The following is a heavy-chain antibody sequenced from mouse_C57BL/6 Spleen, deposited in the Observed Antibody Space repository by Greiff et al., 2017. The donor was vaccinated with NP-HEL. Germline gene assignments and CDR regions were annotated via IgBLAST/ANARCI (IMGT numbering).Heavy chain of an antibody. J-gene: IGHJ4*01. D-gene: IGHD2-3*01. CDR3: ARSKIYDGYGPAMDY. Sequence: EVQLQQSGPELVKPGASVKISCKASGYTFTDYYMNWVKQSHGKSLEWIGDINPNNGGTSYNQKMKGKATLTVAKSSSTAYMELRSLTSEDSAVYYCARSKIYDGYGPAMDYWGQGTSVTVSS. CDR1: GYTFTDYY. V-gene: IGHV1-26*01. CDR2: INPNNGGT.